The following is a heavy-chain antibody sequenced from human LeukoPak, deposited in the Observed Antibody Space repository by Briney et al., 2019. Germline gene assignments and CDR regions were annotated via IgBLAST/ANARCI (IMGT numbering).Heavy chain of an antibody. CDR2: IKQDGSEK. Sequence: GGSLRLSCAASGFTFSSYWMSWVRQAPGKGLEWVANIKQDGSEKYYVDSVKGRFTISRDNAKNSLYLQMNSLRAEDTAVYYCAKDPGDIVVVVAEQALDYWGQGTLVTVSS. CDR1: GFTFSSYW. D-gene: IGHD2-15*01. J-gene: IGHJ4*02. CDR3: AKDPGDIVVVVAEQALDY. V-gene: IGHV3-7*03.